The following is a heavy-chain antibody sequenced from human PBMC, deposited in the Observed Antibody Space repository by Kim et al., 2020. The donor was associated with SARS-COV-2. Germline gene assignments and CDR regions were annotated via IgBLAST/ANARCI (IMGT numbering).Heavy chain of an antibody. CDR1: GFTFSRRA. J-gene: IGHJ5*01. Sequence: GGSLRLSCAASGFTFSRRAMSWVRQVPGKGLEWIASVNNNNNPYYADSVKGRFTVSRDITKDTLSLQMNSLRADDTTLYYCAKDHPSSGCPTFHSWVPGT. V-gene: IGHV3-23*05. CDR2: VNNNNNP. D-gene: IGHD3-22*01. CDR3: AKDHPSSGCPTFHS.